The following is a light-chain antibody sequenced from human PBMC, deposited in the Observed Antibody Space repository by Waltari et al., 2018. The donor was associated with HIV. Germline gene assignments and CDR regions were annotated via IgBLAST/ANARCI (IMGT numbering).Light chain of an antibody. J-gene: IGLJ3*02. Sequence: QSVLTQPPSASGTPGQRVTIPCSGSSSNIGGNTVSWYQQLPGRAPKVFIYNNDDRSSGVPDRCSGSKSGTSASLAISGLQSEDEADYYCATWDDNLNGWVFGGGTKVTVL. V-gene: IGLV1-44*01. CDR2: NND. CDR3: ATWDDNLNGWV. CDR1: SSNIGGNT.